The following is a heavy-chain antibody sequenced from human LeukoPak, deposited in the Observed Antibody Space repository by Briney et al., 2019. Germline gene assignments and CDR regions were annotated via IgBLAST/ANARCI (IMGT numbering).Heavy chain of an antibody. CDR2: IYSDNT. D-gene: IGHD3-3*01. CDR1: GFTVSSNS. J-gene: IGHJ4*02. CDR3: VLSGYSSLDS. Sequence: SGGSLRLSCTVSGFTVSSNSMSWVRQAPGKGLEWVSFIYSDNTHYSDSVKGRFTISRDNSKNTLYLQMNSLRAEDTAAYYCVLSGYSSLDSWGQGTLVTVSS. V-gene: IGHV3-66*03.